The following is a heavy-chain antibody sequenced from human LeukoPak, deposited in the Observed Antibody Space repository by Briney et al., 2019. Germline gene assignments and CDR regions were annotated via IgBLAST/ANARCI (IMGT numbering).Heavy chain of an antibody. Sequence: SETLSLTCAVYGGSFSGYYWSWIRQPPGKGLEWIGEINRSGSTNYNPSLKSRVTISVDTSKNQFSLKLSSVTAADTAVYYCARGRGYSYGYLDYWGQGTLVTVSS. J-gene: IGHJ4*02. V-gene: IGHV4-34*01. CDR1: GGSFSGYY. CDR3: ARGRGYSYGYLDY. CDR2: INRSGST. D-gene: IGHD5-18*01.